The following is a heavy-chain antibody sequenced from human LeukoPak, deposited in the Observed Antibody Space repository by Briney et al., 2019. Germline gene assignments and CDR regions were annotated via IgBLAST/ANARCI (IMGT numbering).Heavy chain of an antibody. CDR1: GFTFSSYS. CDR3: AKVGPTAVAHDAFDI. CDR2: ISWNSGSI. D-gene: IGHD6-19*01. V-gene: IGHV3-9*01. Sequence: GGSLRLSCAASGFTFSSYSMNWVRQAPGKGLEWVSGISWNSGSIGYADSVKGRFTISRDNAKNSLYLQMNSLRAEDTALYYCAKVGPTAVAHDAFDIWGQGTMVTVSS. J-gene: IGHJ3*02.